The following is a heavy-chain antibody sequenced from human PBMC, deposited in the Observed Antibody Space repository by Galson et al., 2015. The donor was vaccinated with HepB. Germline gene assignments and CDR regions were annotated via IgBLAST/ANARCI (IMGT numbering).Heavy chain of an antibody. CDR2: ISSSTIYT. CDR3: ARVADSDYGDHAHFDS. D-gene: IGHD4-17*01. CDR1: GFTFSDYY. Sequence: SLRLSCAASGFTFSDYYMSWIRQAPEKGLEWLSYISSSTIYTNYADSVKGRFTISRDNVKNSMYLQMNSLRAEDTAVYYCARVADSDYGDHAHFDSWGLGTLVTVSS. V-gene: IGHV3-11*06. J-gene: IGHJ4*02.